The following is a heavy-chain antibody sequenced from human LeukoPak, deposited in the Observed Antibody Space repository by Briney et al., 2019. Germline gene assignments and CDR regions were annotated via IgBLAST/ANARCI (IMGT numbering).Heavy chain of an antibody. CDR1: GFTLCSYC. CDR3: ARDREAARSIYWFDP. J-gene: IGHJ5*02. V-gene: IGHV3-74*01. Sequence: GRTLRLSRAVSGFTLCSYCTHGVPQAPGRGLVCGSRITTDGSSTSYADSVMGRFTISRDNAKNTLYLQMNGLRAEDTAVYYCARDREAARSIYWFDPWGQGTLVTVSS. CDR2: ITTDGSST. D-gene: IGHD5-18*01.